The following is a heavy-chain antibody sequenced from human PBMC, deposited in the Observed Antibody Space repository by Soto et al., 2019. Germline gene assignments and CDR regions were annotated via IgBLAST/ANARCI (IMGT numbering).Heavy chain of an antibody. CDR3: ARDMHDGFTHYFDP. J-gene: IGHJ5*02. CDR1: GYLLTSYY. D-gene: IGHD1-26*01. CDR2: INPSSGGI. Sequence: GASVKVSCKASGYLLTSYYMHWVRQAPGQGPEWMGIINPSSGGISYAQKFKGRVTISLDTSKNKLSIKLTSMTAADTAVYYCARDMHDGFTHYFDPWGQGTLVTVSS. V-gene: IGHV1-46*01.